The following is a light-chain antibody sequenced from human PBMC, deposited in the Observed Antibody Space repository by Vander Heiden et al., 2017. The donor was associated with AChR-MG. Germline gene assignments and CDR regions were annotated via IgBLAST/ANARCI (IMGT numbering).Light chain of an antibody. Sequence: QSVLTQPPSVSGAPGQRVTIPCPGSSSNIGAGYDGHGYQQLPGTAPKLLIYGNRKRPSGVPDRFSGSKSGTSASLAITGLQAEDEADYYCQSYDSSLSGSVFGGGTKLTVL. CDR1: SSNIGAGYD. CDR2: GNR. V-gene: IGLV1-40*01. J-gene: IGLJ3*02. CDR3: QSYDSSLSGSV.